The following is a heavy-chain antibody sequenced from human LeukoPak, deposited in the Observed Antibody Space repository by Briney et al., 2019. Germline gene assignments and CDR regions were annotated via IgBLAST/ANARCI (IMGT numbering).Heavy chain of an antibody. CDR2: ISAYNGNT. CDR1: GYTFINYG. CDR3: ARDSGGWYHYRGFDP. V-gene: IGHV1-18*01. Sequence: GASVKVSCKASGYTFINYGISWVRQAPGQGLEWMGWISAYNGNTNYAQKLQGRVTMTTDTSTSTAYMELRSLRSDDTAVYYCARDSGGWYHYRGFDPWGQGTLVTVSS. J-gene: IGHJ5*02. D-gene: IGHD6-19*01.